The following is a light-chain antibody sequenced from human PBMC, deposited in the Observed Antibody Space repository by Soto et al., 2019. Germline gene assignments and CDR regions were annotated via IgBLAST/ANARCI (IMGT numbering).Light chain of an antibody. V-gene: IGKV3-11*01. CDR3: QQRSNWPPLT. Sequence: TQSPSSVSASVGDRLTITCRASRDISNSLAWYQQKPGQAPRLLIYGASNRATGIPDRFSGSGSGTDFTLTISSLEPEDFAVYYCQQRSNWPPLTFGGGTKVDIK. CDR1: RDISNS. J-gene: IGKJ4*01. CDR2: GAS.